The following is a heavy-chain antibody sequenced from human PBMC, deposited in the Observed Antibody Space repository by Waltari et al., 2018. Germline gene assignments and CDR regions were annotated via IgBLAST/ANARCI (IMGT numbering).Heavy chain of an antibody. V-gene: IGHV3-21*01. D-gene: IGHD2-2*01. J-gene: IGHJ4*02. Sequence: EVQLVESGGGLVKPGGSLRLSCFAVESPFGSSSMNWVRQAPGKGVEWVSSISSSGGHKFYAASMEGRFTISRDNAKNSLYLQMNSLRAEDTAVYYCATSEYQLVLVDEYWGQGTLVTVSS. CDR3: ATSEYQLVLVDEY. CDR2: ISSSGGHK. CDR1: ESPFGSSS.